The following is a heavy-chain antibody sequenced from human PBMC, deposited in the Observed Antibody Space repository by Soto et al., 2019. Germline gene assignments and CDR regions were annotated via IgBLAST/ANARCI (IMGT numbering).Heavy chain of an antibody. CDR2: IIPIFGTA. J-gene: IGHJ4*02. Sequence: ASVKVSCKASGGTFSSYAISWVSQAPGQGLEWMGGIIPIFGTANYAQKFQGRVTITADESTSTAYMELSSLRSEDAAVYYCASEGRNYYDSSGLDYWGQGTLVTVSS. V-gene: IGHV1-69*13. D-gene: IGHD3-22*01. CDR1: GGTFSSYA. CDR3: ASEGRNYYDSSGLDY.